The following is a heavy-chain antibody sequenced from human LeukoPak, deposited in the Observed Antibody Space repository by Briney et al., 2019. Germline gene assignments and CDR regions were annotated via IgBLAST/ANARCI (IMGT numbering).Heavy chain of an antibody. CDR2: INPNSGGT. CDR1: GYTFTGYY. D-gene: IGHD3/OR15-3a*01. Sequence: ASVKVSCKASGYTFTGYYMHWVRQAPGQGLERMGWINPNSGGTNYAQKFQGRVTMTRDTSISTAYMELSRLRSDDTAVYYCARVRTGGRDFDYWGQGTLVTVSS. V-gene: IGHV1-2*02. J-gene: IGHJ4*02. CDR3: ARVRTGGRDFDY.